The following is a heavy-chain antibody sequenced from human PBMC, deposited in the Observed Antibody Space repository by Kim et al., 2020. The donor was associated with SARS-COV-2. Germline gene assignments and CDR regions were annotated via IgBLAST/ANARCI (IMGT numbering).Heavy chain of an antibody. CDR3: AREANMVRGVITGVGAYYYYGMDV. V-gene: IGHV1-46*01. CDR1: GYTFTSYY. D-gene: IGHD3-10*01. J-gene: IGHJ6*02. Sequence: ASVKVSCKASGYTFTSYYMHWVRQAPGQGLEWMGIINPSGGSTSYAQKFQGRVTMTRDTSTSTVYMELSSLRSEDTAVYYCAREANMVRGVITGVGAYYYYGMDVWGQGTTVTVSS. CDR2: INPSGGST.